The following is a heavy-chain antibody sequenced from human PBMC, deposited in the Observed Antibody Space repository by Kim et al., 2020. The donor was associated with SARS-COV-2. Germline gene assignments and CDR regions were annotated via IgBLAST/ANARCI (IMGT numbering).Heavy chain of an antibody. J-gene: IGHJ4*02. D-gene: IGHD3-9*01. CDR3: ARTPSTAYYDILTGYPETYYFDY. Sequence: GGSLRLSCAASGFTFSSYSMNWVRQAPGKGLEWVSSISSSSSYIYYADSVKGRFTISRDNAKNSLYLQMNSLRAEDTAVYYCARTPSTAYYDILTGYPETYYFDYWGQGTLVTVSS. CDR2: ISSSSSYI. CDR1: GFTFSSYS. V-gene: IGHV3-21*01.